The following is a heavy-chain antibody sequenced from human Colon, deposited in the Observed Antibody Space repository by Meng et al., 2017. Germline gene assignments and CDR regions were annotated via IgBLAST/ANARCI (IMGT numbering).Heavy chain of an antibody. V-gene: IGHV1-3*01. J-gene: IGHJ4*02. D-gene: IGHD3-10*01. CDR2: ISVGNGNT. CDR3: ARDLYGSGRFNY. CDR1: GFTFTTYA. Sequence: QVQLVQSGAEVKKPAASVKLSCKTSGFTFTTYAIQWVRQAPGQRPQWLGWISVGNGNTKYSQHFQDRVIITRDTSASTAYMELSSLKSEDTAVYYCARDLYGSGRFNYWGQGTLVTVSS.